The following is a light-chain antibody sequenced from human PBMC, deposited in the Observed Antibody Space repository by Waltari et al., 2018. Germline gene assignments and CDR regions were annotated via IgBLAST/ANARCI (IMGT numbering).Light chain of an antibody. Sequence: DIQMTQSPSSVSASVGDRVTISCRASHDISSYLAWYQQKPGKAPKLLIYAASSLLSGVPSRFSGSGSGTDFTLTISSLQADDSATYYXXXGKXFPLTFGGGTKVEI. CDR2: AAS. J-gene: IGKJ4*01. CDR3: XXGKXFPLT. CDR1: HDISSY. V-gene: IGKV1-12*01.